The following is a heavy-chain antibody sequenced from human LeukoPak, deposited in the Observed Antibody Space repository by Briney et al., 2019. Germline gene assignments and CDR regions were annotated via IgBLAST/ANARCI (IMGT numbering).Heavy chain of an antibody. J-gene: IGHJ6*02. CDR2: FDPEDGET. CDR3: ATPYDFPRYGMDV. V-gene: IGHV1-24*01. CDR1: GYTLTKLS. Sequence: ASVKVSCKVSGYTLTKLSMHWVRQAPGKGLEWMGGFDPEDGETMYAQKFQGGVTMTEDTSTDTAYMELSSLRSEDTAVYYCATPYDFPRYGMDVWGQGTTVTVSS. D-gene: IGHD2/OR15-2a*01.